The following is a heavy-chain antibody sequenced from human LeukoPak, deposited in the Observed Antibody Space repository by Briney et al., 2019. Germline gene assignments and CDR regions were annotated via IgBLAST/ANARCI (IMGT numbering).Heavy chain of an antibody. CDR3: VTDLVIKGYFDY. CDR1: GYTFSNVW. J-gene: IGHJ4*02. D-gene: IGHD2-21*01. CDR2: IRRKTDGETT. Sequence: GGSLRLSCAASGYTFSNVWMSWVRQVPGKGLEWVGRIRRKTDGETTDHAAPVKGRFTISRDDSKNTLYLQMNSLKTEDTAVYYCVTDLVIKGYFDYWGQGALVTVSS. V-gene: IGHV3-15*01.